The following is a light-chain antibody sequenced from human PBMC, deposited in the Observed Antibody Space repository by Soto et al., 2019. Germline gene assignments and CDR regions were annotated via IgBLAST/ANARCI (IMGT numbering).Light chain of an antibody. CDR3: QAYDNALGSSEA. Sequence: QSVLTQPPSVSGAPGQRVTISCTGSSFNIGAGYDVHWYQQIPGTAPKLLIYANNNRPSGVPERFSGSRSGASASLAITGLQAEDEADYYCQAYDNALGSSEAFGGGTKVTVL. CDR2: ANN. CDR1: SFNIGAGYD. J-gene: IGLJ2*01. V-gene: IGLV1-40*01.